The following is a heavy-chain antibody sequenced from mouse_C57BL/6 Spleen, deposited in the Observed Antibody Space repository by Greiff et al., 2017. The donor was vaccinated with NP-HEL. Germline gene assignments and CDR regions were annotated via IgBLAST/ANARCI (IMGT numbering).Heavy chain of an antibody. CDR2: IYPGSGST. V-gene: IGHV1-55*01. J-gene: IGHJ4*01. CDR3: ARGRNYAMDY. Sequence: QVQLKESGAELVKPGASVKMSSKASGYTFTSYWINWVKQRPGQGLEWIGDIYPGSGSTNYNEKFKSKATLTVDTSSSTAYMQLSSLTSEDSAVYYCARGRNYAMDYWGQGTSVTVSS. CDR1: GYTFTSYW.